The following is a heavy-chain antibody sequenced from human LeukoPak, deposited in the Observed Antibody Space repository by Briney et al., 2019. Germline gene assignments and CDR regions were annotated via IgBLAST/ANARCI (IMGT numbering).Heavy chain of an antibody. D-gene: IGHD4-23*01. J-gene: IGHJ1*01. CDR1: GFTFCNFL. CDR3: ARGDGGDQGYFQD. Sequence: PVGSLRLSCVASGFTFCNFLMYWVRHAPGKGLERVANINQGGNVQHYVDSVKGRFTISRDNAENSLNLHMNSLRADDTAVYYCARGDGGDQGYFQDWGQGTLVTVSS. CDR2: INQGGNVQ. V-gene: IGHV3-7*04.